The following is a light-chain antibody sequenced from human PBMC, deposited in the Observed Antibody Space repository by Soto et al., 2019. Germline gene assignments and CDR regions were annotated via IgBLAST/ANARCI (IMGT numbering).Light chain of an antibody. V-gene: IGKV3D-20*01. CDR3: QQYGSSPIP. CDR2: DAS. CDR1: ESVSYSY. J-gene: IGKJ5*01. Sequence: EIVLTQSPATMSLSPGERATLSCGASESVSYSYVAWYQLKGGLAPRLLIHDASTRASGIPDRFSGSKSGTDFTLTIRGREPEDAAVFYCQQYGSSPIPFGQGTRLEIK.